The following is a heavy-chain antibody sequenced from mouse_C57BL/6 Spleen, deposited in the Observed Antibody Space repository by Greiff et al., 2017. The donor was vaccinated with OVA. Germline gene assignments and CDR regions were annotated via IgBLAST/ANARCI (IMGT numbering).Heavy chain of an antibody. CDR3: ARSKGGYDDYYAMDY. CDR1: GYTFTSYW. D-gene: IGHD2-2*01. J-gene: IGHJ4*01. V-gene: IGHV1-64*01. Sequence: VQLQQPGAELVKPGASVKLSCKASGYTFTSYWMHWVKQRPGQGLEWIGMIHPNSGSTNYNEKFKSKATLTVDKSSSTAYMQLSSLTSEDSAVYYCARSKGGYDDYYAMDYWGQGTSVTVSS. CDR2: IHPNSGST.